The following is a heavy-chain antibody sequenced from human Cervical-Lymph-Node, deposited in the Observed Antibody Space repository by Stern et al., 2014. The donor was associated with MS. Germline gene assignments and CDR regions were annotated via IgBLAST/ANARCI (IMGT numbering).Heavy chain of an antibody. CDR2: LGFSGES. V-gene: IGHV4-59*08. CDR3: ARLLRLSCSDGACRFYFFDT. CDR1: GGSISSYY. Sequence: QVQLQESGPGLVKPSETLSLTCTVSGGSISSYYWCWIRLPPGTGLGLIGYLGFSGESNYNPSLPSRARMSVDPSRNQNSLTLGSVTAADTALYYCARLLRLSCSDGACRFYFFDTWGQGTLVTVSS. J-gene: IGHJ4*02. D-gene: IGHD2-21*01.